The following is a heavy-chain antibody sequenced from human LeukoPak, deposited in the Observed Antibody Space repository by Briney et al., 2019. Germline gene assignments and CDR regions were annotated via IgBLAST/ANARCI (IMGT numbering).Heavy chain of an antibody. J-gene: IGHJ4*02. Sequence: PGGSLRLSCAASGFTFSNYGIHWVRQPPGKGLEWVAFIRYDGGIKYYADSVKGRFTISRDNSKNTLYLQMNSLRAEDTAVYYCAKEDRGPLEMATIKGLGYWGQGTLVTVSS. CDR2: IRYDGGIK. CDR1: GFTFSNYG. V-gene: IGHV3-30*02. CDR3: AKEDRGPLEMATIKGLGY. D-gene: IGHD5-24*01.